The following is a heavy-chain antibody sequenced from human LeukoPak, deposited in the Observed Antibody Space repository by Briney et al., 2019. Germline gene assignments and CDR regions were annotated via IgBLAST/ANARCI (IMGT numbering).Heavy chain of an antibody. CDR1: GDSISSGDYY. CDR3: ARELRTLFDY. Sequence: PSETLSLTCTVSGDSISSGDYYGSWIRQPAGKGLEWIGTIFNSGNTHYNPSLKSRVTISVDTSKNQFSLKLSSVTAADTAVYYCARELRTLFDYWGQGTLVTVSS. V-gene: IGHV4-61*02. CDR2: IFNSGNT. D-gene: IGHD5-12*01. J-gene: IGHJ4*02.